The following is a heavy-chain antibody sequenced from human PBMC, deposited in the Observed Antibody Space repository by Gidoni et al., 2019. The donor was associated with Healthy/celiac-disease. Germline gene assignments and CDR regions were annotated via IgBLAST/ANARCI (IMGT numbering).Heavy chain of an antibody. J-gene: IGHJ6*02. CDR3: ARVVTAAPGGGMDV. V-gene: IGHV1-2*04. D-gene: IGHD6-13*01. CDR2: INPNSGGT. CDR1: GYPFPGYY. Sequence: QVQLVQSGAAVKKPGASVKVSCKASGYPFPGYYMHWVRQAPGQGLEWMGWINPNSGGTNYAQKFQGWVTMTRDTSISTAYMELSRLRSDDTAVYYCARVVTAAPGGGMDVWGQGTTVTVSS.